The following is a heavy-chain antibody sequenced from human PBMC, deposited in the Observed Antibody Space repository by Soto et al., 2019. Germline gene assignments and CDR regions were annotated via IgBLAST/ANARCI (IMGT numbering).Heavy chain of an antibody. CDR2: ISGSGGST. CDR3: AKEIRFLEWLPDAFDI. CDR1: GFTFSSYA. Sequence: GGSLRLSCAASGFTFSSYAMSWVRQAPGKGLEWVSAISGSGGSTYYADSVKGRFTISRDNSKNTLYLQMNSLRAEDTAVYYCAKEIRFLEWLPDAFDIWGQGTMVTVSS. J-gene: IGHJ3*02. D-gene: IGHD3-3*01. V-gene: IGHV3-23*01.